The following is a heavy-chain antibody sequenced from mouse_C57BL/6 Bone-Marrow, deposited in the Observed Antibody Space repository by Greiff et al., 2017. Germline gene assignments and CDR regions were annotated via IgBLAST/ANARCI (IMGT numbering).Heavy chain of an antibody. Sequence: EVQLVESGGGLVQPGGSLSLSCAASGFTFTDYYMSWVRQPPGKALEWLGFIRNKANGYTTAYSASVKGRFTIYRDNSQSNLYLQMNALRDEDSTTYYCSRYISVSNYDDTMNYWGQGTSVTVSS. V-gene: IGHV7-3*01. D-gene: IGHD2-5*01. CDR3: SRYISVSNYDDTMNY. CDR1: GFTFTDYY. J-gene: IGHJ4*01. CDR2: IRNKANGYTT.